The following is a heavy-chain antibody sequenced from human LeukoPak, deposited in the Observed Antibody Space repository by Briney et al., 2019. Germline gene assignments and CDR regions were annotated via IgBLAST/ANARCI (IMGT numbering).Heavy chain of an antibody. Sequence: SETLSLTCSVSGGSIRSYYWSWIRQPAGKGLEWIGRVYASGSTNYNPSLKSRVTLSVDTSKNQFSLRLRSVTAADTAVYYCARESFGSESYYNPLGYWGQGILVTVSS. CDR3: ARESFGSESYYNPLGY. CDR2: VYASGST. D-gene: IGHD3-10*01. J-gene: IGHJ4*02. V-gene: IGHV4-4*07. CDR1: GGSIRSYY.